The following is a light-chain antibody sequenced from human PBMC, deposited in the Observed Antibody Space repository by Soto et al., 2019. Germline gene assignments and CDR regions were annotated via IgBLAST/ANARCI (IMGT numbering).Light chain of an antibody. J-gene: IGKJ5*01. CDR2: DAS. CDR3: QQYNSYSIT. Sequence: DIQMTQSASTLSASVGYRFTITCRASQSISNWLAWYQQKKGKAPKLLIYDASSLESGVPSRFRGSGSGTEFTLTISGLPPDDFATYYCQQYNSYSITFGQGTRLEIK. V-gene: IGKV1-5*01. CDR1: QSISNW.